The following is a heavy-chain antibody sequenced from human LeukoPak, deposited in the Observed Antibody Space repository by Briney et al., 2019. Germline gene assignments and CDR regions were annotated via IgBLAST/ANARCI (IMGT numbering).Heavy chain of an antibody. CDR2: ITGSGDNT. CDR1: GFTFSTYA. V-gene: IGHV3-23*01. CDR3: TKDSTSATAD. Sequence: GGSLRLSCAASGFTFSTYAMSWVRQAPGKGLAWVSAITGSGDNTYYADSVKGRFTISRDNSKNTLHLQMNSLRAEDTAIYYCTKDSTSATADWGQGTLVIVSS. J-gene: IGHJ4*02. D-gene: IGHD1-1*01.